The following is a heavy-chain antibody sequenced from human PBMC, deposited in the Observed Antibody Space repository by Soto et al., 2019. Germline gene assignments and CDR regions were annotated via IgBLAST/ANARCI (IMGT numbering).Heavy chain of an antibody. CDR3: ARVDYGAYYFDY. V-gene: IGHV3-74*01. CDR1: GFIFSNYW. D-gene: IGHD4-17*01. CDR2: INSDGSTT. J-gene: IGHJ4*02. Sequence: EVQLVESGGGLVQPGGSLRLSCAASGFIFSNYWMLWVRQAPGKGLVWVSRINSDGSTTSYADSVKGRFTISRDNAKNTLYLQMNSLRAEDTAVYYCARVDYGAYYFDYWGQGTLVTVSS.